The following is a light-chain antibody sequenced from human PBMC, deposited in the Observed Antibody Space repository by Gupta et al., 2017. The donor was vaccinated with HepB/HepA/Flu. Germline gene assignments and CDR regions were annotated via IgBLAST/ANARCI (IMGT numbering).Light chain of an antibody. Sequence: SSELTQDPAVSVALGQTVRITCQGDSLRNYYASWYQQKPGQAPVIVIYGKNNRPSGIPDRFSGSISGNTASLTIAGAQAEDEADYYCHSRDSSGDHRFVFGTGSKVTVL. CDR2: GKN. V-gene: IGLV3-19*01. CDR3: HSRDSSGDHRFV. CDR1: SLRNYY. J-gene: IGLJ1*01.